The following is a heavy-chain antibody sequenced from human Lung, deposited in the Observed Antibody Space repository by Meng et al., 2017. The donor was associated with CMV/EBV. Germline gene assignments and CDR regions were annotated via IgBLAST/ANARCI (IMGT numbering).Heavy chain of an antibody. Sequence: GGSLRLXXAASGFTFSSYSMNWVRQAPGKGLEWVSSISSSSSYIYYADSVKGRFTISRDNAKNSLYLQMNSLRAEDTAVYYCAKDSGYYYDAVDIWGQGTMVXVSS. D-gene: IGHD3-22*01. J-gene: IGHJ3*02. CDR1: GFTFSSYS. CDR3: AKDSGYYYDAVDI. CDR2: ISSSSSYI. V-gene: IGHV3-21*01.